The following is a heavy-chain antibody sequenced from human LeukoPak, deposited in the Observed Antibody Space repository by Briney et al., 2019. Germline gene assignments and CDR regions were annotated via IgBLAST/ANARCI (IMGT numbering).Heavy chain of an antibody. Sequence: SQTLSLTCTVSGGSISSGSYYWSWIRQPAGKGLEWIGRIYTSGSTNYNPSLKSRVTISVDTSKNQFSLRLSSVTAADTAVYYCARDGPFVVPAVSWGQGTLVTVPS. CDR2: IYTSGST. V-gene: IGHV4-61*02. CDR3: ARDGPFVVPAVS. CDR1: GGSISSGSYY. D-gene: IGHD2-2*01. J-gene: IGHJ5*02.